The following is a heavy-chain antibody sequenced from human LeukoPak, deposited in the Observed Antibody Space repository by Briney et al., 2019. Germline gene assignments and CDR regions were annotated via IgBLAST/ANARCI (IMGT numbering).Heavy chain of an antibody. V-gene: IGHV4-4*07. CDR2: IYTSGST. CDR1: GGSISSYY. D-gene: IGHD6-13*01. J-gene: IGHJ4*02. Sequence: SETLSPTCTVSGGSISSYYWSWIRQPAGKGLEWIGRIYTSGSTNYNPSLKSRVTMSVDTSKNQFSLKLSSVTAADTAVYYCARGVSSSWYGGLDYWGQGTLVTVSS. CDR3: ARGVSSSWYGGLDY.